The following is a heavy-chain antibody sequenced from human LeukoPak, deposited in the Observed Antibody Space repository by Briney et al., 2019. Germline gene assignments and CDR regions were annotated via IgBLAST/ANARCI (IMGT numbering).Heavy chain of an antibody. CDR1: GYTFTSYD. Sequence: ASVKVSCKASGYTFTSYDINWVRQATGQGLEWMGWMNPNSGGTNYAQKFQGRVTMTRDTSISTAYMELSRLRSDDTAVYYCARGGGSAGIFDYWGQGTLVTVSS. V-gene: IGHV1-2*02. J-gene: IGHJ4*02. CDR3: ARGGGSAGIFDY. D-gene: IGHD6-13*01. CDR2: MNPNSGGT.